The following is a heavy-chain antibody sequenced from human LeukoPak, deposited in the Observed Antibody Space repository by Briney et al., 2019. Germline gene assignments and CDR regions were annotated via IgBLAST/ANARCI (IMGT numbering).Heavy chain of an antibody. V-gene: IGHV3-48*03. CDR1: GFTFSSYE. CDR3: ARLQKERYCSSTSCYTGLDY. CDR2: ISSSGSTI. J-gene: IGHJ4*02. D-gene: IGHD2-2*02. Sequence: PGGSLRLSCAASGFTFSSYEMNWVRQAPGKGLEWVSYISSSGSTIYYADSVKGRFTISGDNAKNSLYLQMNSLRAEDTAVYYCARLQKERYCSSTSCYTGLDYWGQGTLVTVSS.